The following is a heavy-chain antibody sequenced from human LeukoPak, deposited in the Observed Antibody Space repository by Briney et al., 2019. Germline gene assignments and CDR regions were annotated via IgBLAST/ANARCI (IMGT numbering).Heavy chain of an antibody. CDR2: ISAYNGNT. D-gene: IGHD3-22*01. J-gene: IGHJ4*02. CDR1: GYTFTSYA. V-gene: IGHV1-18*01. Sequence: AASVKVSCKASGYTFTSYAMHWVRQAPGQRLEWMGWISAYNGNTNYAQKLQGRVTMTTDTSTSTAYMELRSLRSDDTAVYYCARRPYYYDSSGADYWGQGTLVTVSS. CDR3: ARRPYYYDSSGADY.